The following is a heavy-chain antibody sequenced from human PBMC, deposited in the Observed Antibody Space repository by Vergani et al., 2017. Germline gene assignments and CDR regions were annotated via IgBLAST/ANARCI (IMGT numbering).Heavy chain of an antibody. CDR3: ARHLYSSGWYDG. CDR2: IYHSGST. V-gene: IGHV4-38-2*02. D-gene: IGHD6-19*01. Sequence: QVQLQESGPGLVKPSETLSLTCTVSGYSISSGYYWGWIRQPPGKGLEWIGSIYHSGSTYYNPSLKSRVTISVDTSKNQFSLKLSSVTAADTAVYYCARHLYSSGWYDGWGQGTLVTVSS. CDR1: GYSISSGYY. J-gene: IGHJ4*02.